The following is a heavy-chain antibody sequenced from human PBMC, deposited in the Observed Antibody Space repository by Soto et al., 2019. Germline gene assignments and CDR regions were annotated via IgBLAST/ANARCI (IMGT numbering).Heavy chain of an antibody. J-gene: IGHJ6*02. D-gene: IGHD1-20*01. CDR3: ATVRITLLYYYYGIDV. V-gene: IGHV4-30-2*01. CDR2: IYHSGST. Sequence: LVNPTQTLTLTCTFSGFSLSNSGMCVSWIRQPPGKGLEWIGYIYHSGSTYYNPSLKSRVTISVDRSKNQFSLKLSSVTAADTAVYYCATVRITLLYYYYGIDVWGQGTTVTVSS. CDR1: GFSLSNSGMC.